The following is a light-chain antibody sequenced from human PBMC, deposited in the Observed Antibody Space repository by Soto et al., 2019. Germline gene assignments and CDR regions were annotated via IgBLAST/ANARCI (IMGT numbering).Light chain of an antibody. Sequence: SVLSQTCSVSGSPGQSITISCTGTSTDVGGYNYVSWYQHHSGKAPKLLIYEVTNRPSGISDRFSGSKSVNTASLTISGLQAEEESDYYCGSYSSTDTPFVFGTGTKVTVL. V-gene: IGLV2-14*01. CDR3: GSYSSTDTPFV. J-gene: IGLJ1*01. CDR1: STDVGGYNY. CDR2: EVT.